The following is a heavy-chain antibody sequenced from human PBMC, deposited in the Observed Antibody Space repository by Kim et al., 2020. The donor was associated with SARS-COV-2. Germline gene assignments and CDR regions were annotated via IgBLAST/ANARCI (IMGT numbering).Heavy chain of an antibody. CDR2: IHSSGGT. CDR3: ARCSSDYYGPFDY. J-gene: IGHJ4*02. Sequence: SETLSLTCTVSGGSISGYYWTFIRQPAGKGLEWIGRIHSSGGTNYNTSLKSRVTMSVDTSKNQISLNVRSVTAADTAVYYCARCSSDYYGPFDYWGLGTLVTVSS. D-gene: IGHD3-22*01. CDR1: GGSISGYY. V-gene: IGHV4-4*07.